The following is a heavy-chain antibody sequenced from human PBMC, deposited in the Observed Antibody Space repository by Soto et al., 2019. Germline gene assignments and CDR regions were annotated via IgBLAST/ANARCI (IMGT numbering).Heavy chain of an antibody. CDR2: INHSGST. Sequence: SETLSRTCAVYGGSFSGYYWSWIRQPPGKGLEWIGEINHSGSTNYNPSLKSRVTISVDTSKNQFSLKLSSVTAADTAVYYCARGLRYCSSTSCYNYYYYYYMDVWGKGTTVTVSS. V-gene: IGHV4-34*01. D-gene: IGHD2-2*02. J-gene: IGHJ6*03. CDR3: ARGLRYCSSTSCYNYYYYYYMDV. CDR1: GGSFSGYY.